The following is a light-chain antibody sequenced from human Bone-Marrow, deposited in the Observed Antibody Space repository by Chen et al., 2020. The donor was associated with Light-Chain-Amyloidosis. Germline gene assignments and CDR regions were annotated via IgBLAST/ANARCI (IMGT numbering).Light chain of an antibody. V-gene: IGKV2-28*01. CDR3: MQALQTHPYT. CDR2: LGS. CDR1: QSLLHRNGYNY. Sequence: DIVMTQSPLSLPVTPGEPASISCRSSQSLLHRNGYNYLDWYLQKPGQSPQLLIYLGSNRASEVPDRSSGSGSGTDFTLKISRVGAEDVGLYYCMQALQTHPYTFGGGTKVEIK. J-gene: IGKJ4*01.